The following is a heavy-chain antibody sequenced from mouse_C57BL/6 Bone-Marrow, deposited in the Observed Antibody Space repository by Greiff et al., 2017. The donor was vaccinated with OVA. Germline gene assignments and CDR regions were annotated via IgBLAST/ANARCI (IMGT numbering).Heavy chain of an antibody. V-gene: IGHV1-55*01. CDR2: VYPGSGST. CDR3: ARVHYSNPYAMDY. D-gene: IGHD2-5*01. J-gene: IGHJ4*01. Sequence: QVQLQQPGAELVKPGASVKMSCKASGYTFTSYWITWVKQRPGQGLEWIGDVYPGSGSTNYNEKFKSKATLTVDTSSSTAYMQLSSLTSEDSAVYYCARVHYSNPYAMDYWGQGTSVTVSS. CDR1: GYTFTSYW.